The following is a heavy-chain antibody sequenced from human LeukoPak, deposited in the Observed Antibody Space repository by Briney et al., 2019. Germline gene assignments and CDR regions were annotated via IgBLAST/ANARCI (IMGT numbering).Heavy chain of an antibody. Sequence: GGSLRLSCAASGLSFSSSGMNWVRQARGKGREWVSYISTTGSTIYYADSVKGRFTISRDNARSSLFLSMSSLRAEDTALYYCARSILVGATGAFDIWGQGTMVTVS. CDR3: ARSILVGATGAFDI. D-gene: IGHD1-26*01. V-gene: IGHV3-48*03. J-gene: IGHJ3*02. CDR1: GLSFSSSG. CDR2: ISTTGSTI.